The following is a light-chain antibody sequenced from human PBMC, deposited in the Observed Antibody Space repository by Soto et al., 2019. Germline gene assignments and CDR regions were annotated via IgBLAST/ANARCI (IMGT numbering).Light chain of an antibody. CDR2: GAS. V-gene: IGKV3-15*01. CDR3: QQYNNSPPRT. Sequence: EIEITLSPATMSVSQGERVTLSCRASQSINGNLAWYQQKFVQAPRLLIYGASVRATGIPARFSGSGSGTEFTLTISSLQSEDFAVYYCQQYNNSPPRTFCQRTNVDI. J-gene: IGKJ1*01. CDR1: QSINGN.